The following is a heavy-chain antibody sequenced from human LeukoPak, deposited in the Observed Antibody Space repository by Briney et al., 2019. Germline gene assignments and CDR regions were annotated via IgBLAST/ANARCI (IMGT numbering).Heavy chain of an antibody. CDR1: GFTFSSYG. CDR3: AKDLRLDCSTTSCYLLDY. J-gene: IGHJ4*02. Sequence: PGGSLRLSCAASGFTFSSYGMHWVRQAPGEGLEWVSVLSGSAGSTYYADSVKGRFTISRDNSKNTLYLQMNSLRAEDTAIYYCAKDLRLDCSTTSCYLLDYWGQGTLVTVSS. V-gene: IGHV3-23*01. D-gene: IGHD2-2*01. CDR2: LSGSAGST.